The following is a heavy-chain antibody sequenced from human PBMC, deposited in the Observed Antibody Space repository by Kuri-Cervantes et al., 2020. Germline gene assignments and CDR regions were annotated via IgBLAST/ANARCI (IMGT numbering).Heavy chain of an antibody. V-gene: IGHV3-23*01. D-gene: IGHD6-19*01. J-gene: IGHJ4*02. CDR3: AKEKGGWYY. CDR2: MGTSTTDP. Sequence: GESLKISCAAPGFTFSSYAMHWVRQAPGKGLEWVSGMGTSTTDPHYADSVKGRFTISRDNSKNTLDLQMNSLGAEDAAVYYCAKEKGGWYYWGQGTLVTVSS. CDR1: GFTFSSYA.